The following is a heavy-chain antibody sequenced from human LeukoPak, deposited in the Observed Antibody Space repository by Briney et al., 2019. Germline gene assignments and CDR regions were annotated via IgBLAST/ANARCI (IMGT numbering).Heavy chain of an antibody. CDR2: IWYDGSNK. D-gene: IGHD3-10*01. CDR1: GFTFSRYG. Sequence: GGSLRLSCAASGFTFSRYGMRWVRQAPGKGREWVAVIWYDGSNKYYATCAKASFTISRDNYNHTLYMQMNRLRAEDTDVYYCARGTLLNYYGSGSNYYDAFDIWGQGTMVTVSS. J-gene: IGHJ3*02. CDR3: ARGTLLNYYGSGSNYYDAFDI. V-gene: IGHV3-33*01.